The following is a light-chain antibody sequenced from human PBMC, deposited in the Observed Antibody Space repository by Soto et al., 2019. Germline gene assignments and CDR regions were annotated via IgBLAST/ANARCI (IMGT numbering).Light chain of an antibody. CDR2: DAS. CDR1: QSVSSY. Sequence: EIVLTQSPATLSLSPGERATLSCRASQSVSSYLAWYQQKPGQAPRLLIYDASNRATGIPARFSGSGSGTDFTLTISSLEPEDFAVYYCEQYDSRSPWTFGQGTKIEIK. CDR3: EQYDSRSPWT. J-gene: IGKJ1*01. V-gene: IGKV3-11*01.